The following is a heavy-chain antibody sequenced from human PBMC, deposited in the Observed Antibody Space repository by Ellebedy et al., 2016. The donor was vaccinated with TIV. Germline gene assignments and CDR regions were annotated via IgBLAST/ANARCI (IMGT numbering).Heavy chain of an antibody. CDR1: GYTFTGYY. D-gene: IGHD3-10*01. CDR3: ARIVTESMWFGENPPSGWFDP. V-gene: IGHV1-2*02. J-gene: IGHJ5*02. CDR2: INPNSGGT. Sequence: ASVKVSCXASGYTFTGYYMHWVRQAPGQGLEWMGWINPNSGGTNYAQKFQGRVTMTRDTSISTAYMELSRLRSDDTAVYYCARIVTESMWFGENPPSGWFDPWGQGTLVTVSS.